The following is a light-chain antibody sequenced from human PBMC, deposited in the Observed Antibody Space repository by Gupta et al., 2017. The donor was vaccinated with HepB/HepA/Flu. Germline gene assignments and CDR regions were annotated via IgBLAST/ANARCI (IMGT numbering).Light chain of an antibody. CDR2: GAS. Sequence: EIVLTQSPGTLSLSPGERATLSCRASQTVSNSYVAWYQQAPGQAPRFLISGASSRATGIPDRFSGSGSGTDFTLTISRLEPEDFAMYYCQQYGSSPLTFGGGTKVEI. CDR1: QTVSNSY. V-gene: IGKV3-20*01. J-gene: IGKJ4*01. CDR3: QQYGSSPLT.